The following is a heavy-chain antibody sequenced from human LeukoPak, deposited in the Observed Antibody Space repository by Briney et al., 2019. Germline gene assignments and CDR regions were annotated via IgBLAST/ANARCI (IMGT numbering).Heavy chain of an antibody. Sequence: GGSLRLSCAASGFTFSSYAMSWVRQAPGKGLEWVSGISDSGTGTYYADSVKGRFTISRDNSKNTLFLRMNSLRAEDTAVYYCAKDHIRRDGYSDFDYWGQGTLVTVSS. D-gene: IGHD5-24*01. CDR3: AKDHIRRDGYSDFDY. J-gene: IGHJ4*02. V-gene: IGHV3-23*01. CDR1: GFTFSSYA. CDR2: ISDSGTGT.